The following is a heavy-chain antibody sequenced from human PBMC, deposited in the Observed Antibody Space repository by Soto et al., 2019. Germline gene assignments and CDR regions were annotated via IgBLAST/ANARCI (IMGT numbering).Heavy chain of an antibody. CDR2: ISSSSRYI. CDR3: ARGGDTSGSWPRY. CDR1: GFTFSSYE. V-gene: IGHV3-48*03. D-gene: IGHD3-22*01. Sequence: EVQLVESGGGLVQPGGSLRLSCAASGFTFSSYEMNWVRQAPGKGLEWVSSISSSSRYIYYADSVKGRFTISRDDAENSLYLQVNSLRVEDTAVYYCARGGDTSGSWPRYWGQGTLVTVSS. J-gene: IGHJ4*02.